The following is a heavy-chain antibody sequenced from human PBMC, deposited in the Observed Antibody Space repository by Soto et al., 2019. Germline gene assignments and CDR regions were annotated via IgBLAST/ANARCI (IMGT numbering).Heavy chain of an antibody. CDR3: ARVSPVSSSWYGDYYYGMDV. CDR1: GFTFSDHY. D-gene: IGHD6-13*01. CDR2: TRNKANSYTT. J-gene: IGHJ6*02. V-gene: IGHV3-72*01. Sequence: GGSLRLSCAASGFTFSDHYMDWVRQAPGKGLEWVGRTRNKANSYTTEYAASVKGRFTISRDDSKNSLYLQMNSLKTEATAVYYCARVSPVSSSWYGDYYYGMDVWGQGTTVTVSS.